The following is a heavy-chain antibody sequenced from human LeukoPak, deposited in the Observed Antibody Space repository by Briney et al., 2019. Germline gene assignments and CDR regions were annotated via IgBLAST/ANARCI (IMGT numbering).Heavy chain of an antibody. D-gene: IGHD4-17*01. Sequence: GGSLRLSCAASGFTFSSYAMHWVRQAPGKGLEWVAVISYDGSNKYYADSVKGRFTISRDNSKNTLYLQMNSLRAEDTAVYYCARHGDYDFDYWGQGTLVTVSS. CDR1: GFTFSSYA. V-gene: IGHV3-30-3*01. CDR3: ARHGDYDFDY. CDR2: ISYDGSNK. J-gene: IGHJ4*02.